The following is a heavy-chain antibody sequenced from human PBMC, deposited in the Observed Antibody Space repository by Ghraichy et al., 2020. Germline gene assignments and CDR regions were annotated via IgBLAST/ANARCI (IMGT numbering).Heavy chain of an antibody. V-gene: IGHV3-23*01. CDR3: AKLLYDSSGFRHDY. CDR1: GFTFSSYA. Sequence: GGSLRLSCAASGFTFSSYAMSWVRQAPGKGLEWVSAISGSGGSTYYADSVKGRFTISRDNSKNTLYLQMNSLRAEDTAVYYCAKLLYDSSGFRHDYWGQGTLVTVSS. J-gene: IGHJ4*02. CDR2: ISGSGGST. D-gene: IGHD3-22*01.